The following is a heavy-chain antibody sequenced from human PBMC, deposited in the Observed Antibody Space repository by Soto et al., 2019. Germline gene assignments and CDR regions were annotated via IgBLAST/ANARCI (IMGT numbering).Heavy chain of an antibody. D-gene: IGHD4-4*01. V-gene: IGHV1-18*01. CDR2: ISAYNGNT. CDR3: ARDFGKILSPVTNSTYFDY. J-gene: IGHJ4*02. Sequence: ASVKVSCKASGYTFTSYGISWVRQAPGQGLEWMGWISAYNGNTNYAQKLQGRVTMTTDTSTSTAYMELRSLRSDDTAVYYCARDFGKILSPVTNSTYFDYWGQGTLVTVSS. CDR1: GYTFTSYG.